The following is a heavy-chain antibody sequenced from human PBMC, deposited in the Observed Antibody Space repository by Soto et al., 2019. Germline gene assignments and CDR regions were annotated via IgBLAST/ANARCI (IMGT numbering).Heavy chain of an antibody. CDR3: AKDLARYYDSSGYYYSCYYYGMDV. J-gene: IGHJ6*02. V-gene: IGHV3-23*01. CDR1: GFTFSSYA. D-gene: IGHD3-22*01. CDR2: ISGSGGST. Sequence: PGGSLRLSCAASGFTFSSYAMSWVRQAPGKGLEWVSAISGSGGSTYYADSVKGRFTISRDNSKNTLYLQMNSLRAEDTAVYYCAKDLARYYDSSGYYYSCYYYGMDVWGQGTTVTVSS.